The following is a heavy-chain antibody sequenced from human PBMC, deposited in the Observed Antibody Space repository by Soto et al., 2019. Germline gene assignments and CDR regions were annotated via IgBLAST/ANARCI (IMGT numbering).Heavy chain of an antibody. Sequence: SETLSLTCTVSGGSISSYYWSWIRQPPGKGLEWIGYIYYSGSTNYNPSLKSRVTISVDTSKNQFSLKLSSVTTADTAVYYCARGWDYYDSSGYPFDPWGQGTLVTVSS. J-gene: IGHJ5*02. CDR1: GGSISSYY. V-gene: IGHV4-59*01. CDR2: IYYSGST. D-gene: IGHD3-22*01. CDR3: ARGWDYYDSSGYPFDP.